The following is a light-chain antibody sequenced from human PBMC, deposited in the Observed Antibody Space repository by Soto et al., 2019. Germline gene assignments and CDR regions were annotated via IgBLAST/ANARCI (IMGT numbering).Light chain of an antibody. V-gene: IGKV1-5*01. CDR3: QQYKSYSWT. CDR2: DGS. Sequence: DIQMTQSPSTLSASVGDRVTITCRASQGISTWLAWYQQKPGQAPKLLIYDGSSLESGVPSRFSGSGSGTDFTLTISSLQPDDFATYFCQQYKSYSWTFDQGTKVEIK. J-gene: IGKJ1*01. CDR1: QGISTW.